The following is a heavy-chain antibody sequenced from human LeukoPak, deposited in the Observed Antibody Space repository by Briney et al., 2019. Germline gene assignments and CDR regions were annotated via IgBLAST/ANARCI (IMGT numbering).Heavy chain of an antibody. CDR3: ARAPTKHYGMDV. CDR2: ISSSSSYI. Sequence: PGGFLRLSCAASGFTFSSYSMNWVRQAPGKGLEWVSSISSSSSYIYYADSVKGRFTISRDNAKNSLYLQMNSLRAEDTAVYYCARAPTKHYGMDVWGQGTTVTVSS. V-gene: IGHV3-21*01. J-gene: IGHJ6*02. CDR1: GFTFSSYS.